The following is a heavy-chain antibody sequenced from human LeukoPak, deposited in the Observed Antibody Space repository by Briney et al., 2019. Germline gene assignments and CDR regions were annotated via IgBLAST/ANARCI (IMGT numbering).Heavy chain of an antibody. CDR1: GGSVSSSGSY. D-gene: IGHD3-16*01. Sequence: PSETLSLTRTVSGGSVSSSGSYWSWIRQPPGKGLEWFAYIYYSGSTTYNPSLKSRVIISVDTSKNQFSLRLSSVTAADTAVYYCARSNSFYYDSWGQGTLVTVSS. V-gene: IGHV4-61*08. CDR3: ARSNSFYYDS. CDR2: IYYSGST. J-gene: IGHJ5*02.